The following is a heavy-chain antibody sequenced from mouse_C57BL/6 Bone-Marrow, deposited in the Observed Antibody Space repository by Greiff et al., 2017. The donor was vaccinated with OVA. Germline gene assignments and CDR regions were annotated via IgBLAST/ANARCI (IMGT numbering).Heavy chain of an antibody. D-gene: IGHD1-1*02. V-gene: IGHV5-6*01. CDR2: ISSGGSYT. J-gene: IGHJ4*01. CDR1: GFTFSSYG. Sequence: EVHLVESGGDLVKPGGSLKLSCAASGFTFSSYGMSWVRQTPDKRLEWVATISSGGSYTYYPDSVKGRFTISRANAKNTLYLQMSSLKSEDTAMYYCARQGVLCYAMDYWGQGTSVTVSS. CDR3: ARQGVLCYAMDY.